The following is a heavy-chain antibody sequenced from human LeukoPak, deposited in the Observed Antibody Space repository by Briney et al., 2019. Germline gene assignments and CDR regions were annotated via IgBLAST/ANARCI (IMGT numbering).Heavy chain of an antibody. J-gene: IGHJ6*03. V-gene: IGHV4-61*01. CDR1: GGSISSGSYY. D-gene: IGHD5-18*01. CDR3: ARVRKTQIYNYGSLDYYYYMDV. Sequence: SQTLSLTCTVSGGSISSGSYYWSWIRQPPGKGLEWIGYISYSGNTNYDPSLKSRVTISVDTSKNQFSLKLSSVTAADTAVYYCARVRKTQIYNYGSLDYYYYMDVWGKGTTVTVSS. CDR2: ISYSGNT.